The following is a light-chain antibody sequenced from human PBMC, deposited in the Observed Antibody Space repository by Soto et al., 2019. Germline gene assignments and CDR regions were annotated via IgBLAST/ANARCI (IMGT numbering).Light chain of an antibody. V-gene: IGKV1-39*01. CDR3: QQSYITPHT. CDR1: QSISSY. Sequence: DIQMTQSPSSLSVSVGDRVTITCRASQSISSYLNWYQQNPGKAPKLLIYASSNLQSGVPSRFSGSGSGTDFTLPISSLQPEDFATYYCQQSYITPHTFGQGTKLEVK. CDR2: ASS. J-gene: IGKJ2*01.